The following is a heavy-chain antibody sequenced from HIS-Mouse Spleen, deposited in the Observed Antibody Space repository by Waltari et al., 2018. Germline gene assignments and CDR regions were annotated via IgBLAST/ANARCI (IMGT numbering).Heavy chain of an antibody. CDR1: GIPFSSHG. D-gene: IGHD6-19*01. CDR2: ISYDGSNK. CDR3: AKASSGWLDY. Sequence: QVQLVESGGGVVRPGRSLRRSCEASGIPFSSHGMHWVRQAPGKVLEWVAVISYDGSNKYYADSVKGRFSISRDNSKNTLYLQMNSLRAEDTAVYYCAKASSGWLDYWGQGTLVTVSS. V-gene: IGHV3-30*18. J-gene: IGHJ4*02.